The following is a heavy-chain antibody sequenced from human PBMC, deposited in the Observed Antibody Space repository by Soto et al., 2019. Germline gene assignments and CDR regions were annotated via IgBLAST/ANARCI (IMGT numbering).Heavy chain of an antibody. CDR2: IIPKLGTA. CDR1: GGGNLRDYR. D-gene: IGHD5-12*01. J-gene: IGHJ4*01. CDR3: ARGGGGYNLGDVY. Sequence: QVQLVQSGAEVKKPGSSVQVSCKASGGGNLRDYRTTWVRQAPGQGLEWIGGIIPKLGTANYARNFQGRVTITADESTNTVYMELRSRRSEDTAVYYWARGGGGYNLGDVYCGHVPPLTVSS. V-gene: IGHV1-69*01.